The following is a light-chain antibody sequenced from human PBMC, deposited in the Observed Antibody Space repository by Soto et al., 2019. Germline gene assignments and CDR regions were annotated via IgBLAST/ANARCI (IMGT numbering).Light chain of an antibody. CDR3: QQYDSSPWA. CDR2: GAS. J-gene: IGKJ1*01. Sequence: ETVLTQSPDALALSPGEKATLSCGASQSVSSTYLAWFQQKPGQTPRLLISGASRRATGIPDRFTGSGSGTDFTLTISRLEPEDFAVYYCQQYDSSPWAFGQGTKVDIK. CDR1: QSVSSTY. V-gene: IGKV3-20*01.